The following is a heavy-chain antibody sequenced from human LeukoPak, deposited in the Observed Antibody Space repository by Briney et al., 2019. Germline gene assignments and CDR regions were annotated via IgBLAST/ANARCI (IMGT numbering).Heavy chain of an antibody. CDR1: GGSISSSH. V-gene: IGHV4-59*01. D-gene: IGHD2-15*01. J-gene: IGHJ5*02. CDR2: IYNSGNT. Sequence: SETLSLTCTVSGGSISSSHWSWIRQPPGEGLGGIGYIYNSGNTNYNPSLKSRVTISVDTSKHQFSLNLSSVTAADTAVYYCAKEGTQYCSGDSCYPNRFDPWGQGTLVTVSS. CDR3: AKEGTQYCSGDSCYPNRFDP.